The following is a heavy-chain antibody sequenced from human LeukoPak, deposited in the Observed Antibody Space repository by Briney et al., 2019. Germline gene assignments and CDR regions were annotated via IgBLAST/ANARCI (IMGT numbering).Heavy chain of an antibody. Sequence: GRSLRLSCAASEFTFSTYAMHWVRQAPGKGLEWVAVISYDGSSKFYADSVKGRFTISRDNAKNSLYLQMNSLRDEDTAVYYCAGIDYYDSSGYVDYWGQGTLVTVSS. D-gene: IGHD3-22*01. CDR2: ISYDGSSK. J-gene: IGHJ4*02. V-gene: IGHV3-30-3*01. CDR3: AGIDYYDSSGYVDY. CDR1: EFTFSTYA.